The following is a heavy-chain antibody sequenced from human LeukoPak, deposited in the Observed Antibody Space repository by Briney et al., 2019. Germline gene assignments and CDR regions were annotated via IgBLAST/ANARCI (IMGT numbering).Heavy chain of an antibody. J-gene: IGHJ4*02. CDR3: GNYRNEYDQSGPRLHY. CDR1: GGSFSGYY. D-gene: IGHD3-16*01. CDR2: INHSGST. V-gene: IGHV4-34*01. Sequence: KPSETLSLTCAIYGGSFSGYYWSWIRQPPGKGLEWIGEINHSGSTNYNPSLKSRVTISVDTSKNQFSLKLSSVTAADTAVYFCGNYRNEYDQSGPRLHYWGQGTVVTVSS.